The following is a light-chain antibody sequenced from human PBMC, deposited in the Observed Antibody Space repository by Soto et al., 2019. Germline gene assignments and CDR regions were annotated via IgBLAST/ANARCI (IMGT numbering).Light chain of an antibody. J-gene: IGKJ3*01. CDR2: DIS. CDR3: MQGVHCPPFT. Sequence: DVVLTQSPLSLPVTLGQPASISCRSSQSLGDSDGNTFLTWFQQKPGQSTRRLMYDISKRDSWVPDRFIGTRSGTDFSLKITRVEADDVGVYYCMQGVHCPPFTFGPGTKVDLK. V-gene: IGKV2-30*01. CDR1: QSLGDSDGNTF.